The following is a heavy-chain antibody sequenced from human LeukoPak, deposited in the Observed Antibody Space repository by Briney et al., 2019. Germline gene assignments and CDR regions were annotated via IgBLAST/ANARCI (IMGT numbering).Heavy chain of an antibody. Sequence: GASVKVSCKASGYTFTGYYMHWVRQAPGQGLEWMGWINLNSGGTNYAQKFQGRVTMTRDTSISTAYMELSRLRSDDTAVYYCARGVRITIFGVVITQDDYWGQGTLVTVSS. D-gene: IGHD3-3*01. CDR3: ARGVRITIFGVVITQDDY. CDR2: INLNSGGT. CDR1: GYTFTGYY. J-gene: IGHJ4*02. V-gene: IGHV1-2*02.